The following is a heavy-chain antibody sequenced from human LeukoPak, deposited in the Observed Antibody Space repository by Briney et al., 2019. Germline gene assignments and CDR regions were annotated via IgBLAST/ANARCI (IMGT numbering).Heavy chain of an antibody. J-gene: IGHJ1*01. CDR1: GVSISSGGYS. V-gene: IGHV4-30-2*01. CDR2: IYHSGST. Sequence: SETLSLTCAVSGVSISSGGYSWSWIRQPPGKGREWIGYIYHSGSTYYNPALDHRVTISHDTPKNQFSLNLRSVPAADTAVYYRAPAQGYSSGPHLRYWGQGTLVPVPS. D-gene: IGHD5-18*01. CDR3: APAQGYSSGPHLRY.